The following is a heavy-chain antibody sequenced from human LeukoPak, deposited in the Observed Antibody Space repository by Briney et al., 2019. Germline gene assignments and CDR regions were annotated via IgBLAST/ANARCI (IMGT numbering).Heavy chain of an antibody. V-gene: IGHV1-18*04. CDR3: ARGTRDLIARPLDAFDI. CDR2: ISAYNGNT. J-gene: IGHJ3*02. Sequence: ASVKVSCKASGYTFTGYYMHWVRQAPGQGLEWMGWISAYNGNTNYAQKLQGRVTMTTDTSTSTAYMELRSLRSDDTAVYYCARGTRDLIARPLDAFDIWGQGTMVTVSS. CDR1: GYTFTGYY. D-gene: IGHD3-22*01.